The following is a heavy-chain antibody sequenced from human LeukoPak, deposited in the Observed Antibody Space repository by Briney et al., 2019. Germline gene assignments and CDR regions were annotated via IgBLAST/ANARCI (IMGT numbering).Heavy chain of an antibody. Sequence: PGGSLRLSCAASGFTVSRDYMSWVRQAPGKGLEWVSAISGSGGSTYYADSVKGRFTISRDNSKNTLYLQMNSLRAEDTAVYYCARRDSSGWYAKGKFDYWGQGTLVTVSS. CDR3: ARRDSSGWYAKGKFDY. CDR1: GFTVSRDY. D-gene: IGHD6-13*01. V-gene: IGHV3-23*01. J-gene: IGHJ4*02. CDR2: ISGSGGST.